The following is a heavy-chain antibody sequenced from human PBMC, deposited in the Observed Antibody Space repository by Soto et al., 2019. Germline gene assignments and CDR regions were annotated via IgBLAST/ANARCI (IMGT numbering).Heavy chain of an antibody. CDR2: IYYSGST. Sequence: PSETLSLTCTVSGGSVSSGSYYWSWIRQPPGKGLEWIGYIYYSGSTNYKNYLKSRVTISVDTSKNQFYLKLSSVTAADTAVYYCARDWQQLVVWGQGTLVTVSS. D-gene: IGHD6-13*01. V-gene: IGHV4-61*01. CDR1: GGSVSSGSYY. J-gene: IGHJ4*02. CDR3: ARDWQQLVV.